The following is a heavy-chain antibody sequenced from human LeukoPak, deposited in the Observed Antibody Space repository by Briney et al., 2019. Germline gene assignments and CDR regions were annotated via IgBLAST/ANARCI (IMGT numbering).Heavy chain of an antibody. V-gene: IGHV3-30-3*01. CDR3: ARSAVTGSLPDY. D-gene: IGHD6-19*01. J-gene: IGHJ4*02. CDR1: GFTLSSYA. CDR2: ISFDGVKK. Sequence: GGSLRLSCAVSGFTLSSYAMHWVRQAPGKGLEWVAVISFDGVKKYYADSVRGRFTISRDNSKNTLYLQMNSLRYEDSAVHYCARSAVTGSLPDYWGQGTLVTVSS.